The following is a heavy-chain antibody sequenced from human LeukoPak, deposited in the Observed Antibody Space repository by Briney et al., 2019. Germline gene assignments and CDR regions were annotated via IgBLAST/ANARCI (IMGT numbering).Heavy chain of an antibody. J-gene: IGHJ6*02. CDR2: ISAYNGNT. CDR3: ARVSLGSYYYYYGMDV. V-gene: IGHV1-18*01. D-gene: IGHD2-15*01. Sequence: ASVKVSCKASGYTFTSYGISWVRQAPGQGLEWMGWISAYNGNTNYAQKLQGRVTMTTDTSTSTAYMELRSLRSDDTAVYYCARVSLGSYYYYYGMDVWGQGTTVTVSS. CDR1: GYTFTSYG.